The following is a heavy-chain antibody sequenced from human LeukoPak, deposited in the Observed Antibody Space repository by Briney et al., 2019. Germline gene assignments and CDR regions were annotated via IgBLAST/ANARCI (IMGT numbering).Heavy chain of an antibody. Sequence: LPGGSLRLSCAASGFTFSSYAMSWVRQAPGKGLEWVSAISGSGGSTYYADSVKGRFTISRDNSKNTLYLQMNSLRAEDTAVYYCAKGVVVAANLNPLPDSAFDIWGQGTMVTVSS. V-gene: IGHV3-23*01. D-gene: IGHD2-15*01. CDR3: AKGVVVAANLNPLPDSAFDI. J-gene: IGHJ3*02. CDR2: ISGSGGST. CDR1: GFTFSSYA.